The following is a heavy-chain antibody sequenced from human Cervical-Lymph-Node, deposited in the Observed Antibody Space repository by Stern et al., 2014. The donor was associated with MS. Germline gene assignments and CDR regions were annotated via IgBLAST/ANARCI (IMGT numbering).Heavy chain of an antibody. J-gene: IGHJ4*02. Sequence: EVQLVESGGGLVKPGGSLRLSCAASGFTFNDAWMNWVRQAPGQGLEWVGRIKTIPDGVTTDYAAPVKGRFTISRDDSKNTLFLQMNSLKTEDTAVYYCTTDVFDYWGQGTLVTVSS. CDR1: GFTFNDAW. V-gene: IGHV3-15*01. CDR2: IKTIPDGVTT. CDR3: TTDVFDY.